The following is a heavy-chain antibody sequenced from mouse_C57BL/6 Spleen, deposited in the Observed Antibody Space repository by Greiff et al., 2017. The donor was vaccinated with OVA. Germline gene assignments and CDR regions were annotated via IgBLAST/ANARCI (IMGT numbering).Heavy chain of an antibody. J-gene: IGHJ3*01. D-gene: IGHD2-3*01. Sequence: VQLQQSGAELVKPGASVKISCKASGYAFSSYWMNWVKQRPGKGLEWIGQIYPGDGDTNYNGKFKGKATLTADKSSSTAYMQLSSLTSEDSAVYFWARRDLYHDYSGGFAYWGKGTLVTVSA. CDR1: GYAFSSYW. CDR2: IYPGDGDT. CDR3: ARRDLYHDYSGGFAY. V-gene: IGHV1-80*01.